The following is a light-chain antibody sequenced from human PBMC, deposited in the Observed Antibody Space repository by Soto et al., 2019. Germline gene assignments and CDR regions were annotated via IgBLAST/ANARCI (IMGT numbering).Light chain of an antibody. CDR1: STDVENYNL. Sequence: QSALTQPASVSGSPGQSITISCTDTSTDVENYNLDAWYRQNPGKGPKLRIYEGSKRPSGVSGRFPGSRSRNTGPLTISAVQAEGEGNYFCGFFAGSGTYVFGTGTKVTVL. V-gene: IGLV2-23*01. J-gene: IGLJ1*01. CDR3: GFFAGSGTYV. CDR2: EGS.